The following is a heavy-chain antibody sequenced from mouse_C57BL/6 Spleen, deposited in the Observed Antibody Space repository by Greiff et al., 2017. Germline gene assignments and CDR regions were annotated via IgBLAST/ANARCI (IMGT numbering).Heavy chain of an antibody. CDR1: GYTFTSYW. CDR2: IDPSDSET. V-gene: IGHV1-52*01. J-gene: IGHJ4*01. CDR3: TRDLMHY. Sequence: QVQLQQSGAELVRPAPTVKLSCKVSGYTFTSYWMNWVKQRPIQGLEWIGNIDPSDSETHYNQKFKDKATLTVDKSSSTAYMQLSSLTSVDSAVYYYTRDLMHYWGQGTSVTVSS.